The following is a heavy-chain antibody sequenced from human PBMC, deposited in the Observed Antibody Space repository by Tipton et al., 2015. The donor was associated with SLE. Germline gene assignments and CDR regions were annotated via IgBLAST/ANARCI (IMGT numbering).Heavy chain of an antibody. V-gene: IGHV4-39*07. D-gene: IGHD6-13*01. Sequence: TLSLTCTVSGGSISSSSYYWGWIRQPPGKGLEWIGSIYYSGSTYYNPSLKSRVTISVDTSKNQFSLKLSSVTAADTAVYYCARGATGSSSRYYWGQGTLVTVSS. CDR3: ARGATGSSSRYY. J-gene: IGHJ4*02. CDR1: GGSISSSSYY. CDR2: IYYSGST.